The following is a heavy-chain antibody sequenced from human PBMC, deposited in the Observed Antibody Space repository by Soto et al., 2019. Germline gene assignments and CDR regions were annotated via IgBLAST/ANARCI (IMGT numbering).Heavy chain of an antibody. Sequence: EVQVVEPGGGSVQPGGSLRLSCTASGFTFRHYWMHWVRQAPGKGLVWVSRITTDGSGTAYADSVKGRFTIYRDNAKNTVYLQINSLTPEDTAFYCCGIEGKSRFYFDLPGRGALIT. J-gene: IGHJ2*01. CDR3: GIEGKSRFYFDL. V-gene: IGHV3-74*01. CDR2: ITTDGSGT. CDR1: GFTFRHYW. D-gene: IGHD3-3*01.